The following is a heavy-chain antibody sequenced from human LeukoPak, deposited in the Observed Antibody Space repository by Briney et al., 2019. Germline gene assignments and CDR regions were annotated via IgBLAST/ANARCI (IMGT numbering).Heavy chain of an antibody. Sequence: PGGSLRLSCAASGFTFSSYWMHWVRHAPGKGLVWVSRINSDGSSTSYADSVKGRFTISRDNAKNTLYLQVNSLRAEDTAVYYCARVISSWADYYYYGMDVWGQGTTVTVSS. CDR2: INSDGSST. D-gene: IGHD6-13*01. V-gene: IGHV3-74*01. CDR3: ARVISSWADYYYYGMDV. CDR1: GFTFSSYW. J-gene: IGHJ6*02.